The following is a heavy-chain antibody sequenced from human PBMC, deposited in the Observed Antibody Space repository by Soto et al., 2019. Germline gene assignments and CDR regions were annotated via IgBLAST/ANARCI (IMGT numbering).Heavy chain of an antibody. CDR2: ISANNGNT. V-gene: IGHV1-18*01. Sequence: QVQLVQSGAEGKKPGASVKVSCKASGYTFTSYGISWVRQAPGQGLEWMGWISANNGNTNYARKLQGRVTMTPDTSTSTAYMELRSLRSDDTAMYYCARTAEGYSYAYGDYWGQGTLVTVSS. D-gene: IGHD3-16*01. CDR3: ARTAEGYSYAYGDY. CDR1: GYTFTSYG. J-gene: IGHJ4*02.